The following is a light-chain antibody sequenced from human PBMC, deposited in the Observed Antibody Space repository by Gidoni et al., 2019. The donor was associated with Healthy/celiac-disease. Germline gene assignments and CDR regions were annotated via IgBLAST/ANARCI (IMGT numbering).Light chain of an antibody. CDR1: QSVSSH. CDR2: DAS. CDR3: QQRSNWPPGLT. V-gene: IGKV3-11*01. J-gene: IGKJ4*01. Sequence: EIVLTHSPATLSLSPGERATLSCRASQSVSSHLAWYQQKPGEAPRLLIYDASNRATGIPARFSGSGSGTDFTLTISSLEPEDFAVYYCQQRSNWPPGLTFGGGTKVEIK.